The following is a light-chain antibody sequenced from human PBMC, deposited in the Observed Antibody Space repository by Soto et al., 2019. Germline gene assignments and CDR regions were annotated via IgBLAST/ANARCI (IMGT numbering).Light chain of an antibody. V-gene: IGKV3-20*01. Sequence: EIVLKQSPGTLSLSPGERATLSCRASQSVSRSFLAWYQQNPGQAPRLLIYGASSRATGIPDRFSGSGSGTDFTLTISRLEPEDFAVYFCQQHDSSPRTFGQGTKVEIK. CDR1: QSVSRSF. CDR3: QQHDSSPRT. J-gene: IGKJ1*01. CDR2: GAS.